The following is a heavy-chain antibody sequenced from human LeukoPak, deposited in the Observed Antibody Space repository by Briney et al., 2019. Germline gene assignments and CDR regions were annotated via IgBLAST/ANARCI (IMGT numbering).Heavy chain of an antibody. CDR2: IYSSGST. J-gene: IGHJ4*02. CDR3: ARDKRGDSSGYYSYYFDY. V-gene: IGHV4-59*01. Sequence: SETLSLTCTDSGGSISSYYWSWIRQPPGKGLAWIGYIYSSGSTNYNTSLKSRGTISVDTSKNQFSLKLCSVTAADTAVDYCARDKRGDSSGYYSYYFDYWGQGTLVTVSS. CDR1: GGSISSYY. D-gene: IGHD3-22*01.